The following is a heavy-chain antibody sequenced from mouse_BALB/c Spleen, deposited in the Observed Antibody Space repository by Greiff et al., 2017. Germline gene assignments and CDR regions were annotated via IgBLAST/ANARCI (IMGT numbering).Heavy chain of an antibody. CDR3: TIYGNYLAWFAY. CDR2: INPSNGGT. D-gene: IGHD2-1*01. CDR1: GYTFTSYY. Sequence: QVQLKESGAELVKPGASVKLSCKASGYTFTSYYMYWVKQRPGQGLEWIGEINPSNGGTNFNEKFKSKATLTVDKSSSTAYMQLSSLTSEDSAVYYCTIYGNYLAWFAYWGQGTLVTVSA. J-gene: IGHJ3*01. V-gene: IGHV1S81*02.